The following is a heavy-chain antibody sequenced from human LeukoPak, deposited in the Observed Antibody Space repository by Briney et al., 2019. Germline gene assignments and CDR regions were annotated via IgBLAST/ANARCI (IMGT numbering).Heavy chain of an antibody. CDR3: ARAVIAAAGTDY. CDR2: INHSGST. V-gene: IGHV4-34*01. CDR1: GGSFSGYY. J-gene: IGHJ4*02. Sequence: SETLSLTCAVYGGSFSGYYWSWIRQPPGKGLEWIREINHSGSTNYNPSLKSRVTISVDTSKNQFSLKLSSVTAADTAVYYCARAVIAAAGTDYWGQGTLVTVSS. D-gene: IGHD6-13*01.